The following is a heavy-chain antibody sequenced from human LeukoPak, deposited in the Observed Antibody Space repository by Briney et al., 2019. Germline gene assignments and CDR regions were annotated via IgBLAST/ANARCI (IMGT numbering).Heavy chain of an antibody. CDR3: ARKEMATIGLTFDY. D-gene: IGHD5-24*01. CDR2: IYSGGST. Sequence: GRSLRLSCAASGFTVSSNYMSWVRQAPGKGLEWVSVIYSGGSTYYADSVKGRFTISRDNSKNTLYLQMNSLRAEDTAVYYCARKEMATIGLTFDYWGQGTLVTVSS. CDR1: GFTVSSNY. J-gene: IGHJ4*02. V-gene: IGHV3-53*01.